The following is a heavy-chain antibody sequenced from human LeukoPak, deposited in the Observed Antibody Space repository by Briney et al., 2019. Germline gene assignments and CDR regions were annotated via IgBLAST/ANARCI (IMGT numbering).Heavy chain of an antibody. Sequence: GSLRLSCAASGFTVSSNYMSWVRQAPGKGLEWIGSIYYNANTYYNPSLKSRVTISVDRSKNQFSLKLSSVTAADTAVYYCARVNSYITMMPGNWFDPWGQGTLVTVSS. D-gene: IGHD3-22*01. CDR3: ARVNSYITMMPGNWFDP. CDR1: GFTVSSNY. J-gene: IGHJ5*02. V-gene: IGHV4-39*07. CDR2: IYYNANT.